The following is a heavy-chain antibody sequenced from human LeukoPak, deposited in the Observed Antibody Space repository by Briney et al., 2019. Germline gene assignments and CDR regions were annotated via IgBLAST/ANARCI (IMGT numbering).Heavy chain of an antibody. CDR1: GFTFSDYY. CDR3: ARDHYYYDSSGYYPPLDY. J-gene: IGHJ4*02. V-gene: IGHV3-11*01. Sequence: GGSLRLSCATSGFTFSDYYMSWIRQAPGKGLEWVSYISISGSTIYYADSLKGRFTISRDNAKNSLYLQMNSLRAEDTAVYYCARDHYYYDSSGYYPPLDYWGQGTLVTVSS. CDR2: ISISGSTI. D-gene: IGHD3-22*01.